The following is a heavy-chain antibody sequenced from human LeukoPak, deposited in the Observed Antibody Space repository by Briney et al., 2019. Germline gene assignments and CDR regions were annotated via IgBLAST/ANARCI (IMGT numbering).Heavy chain of an antibody. D-gene: IGHD3-10*01. CDR2: ISYDGSNK. J-gene: IGHJ4*02. CDR3: ARDLWSGIPFDY. V-gene: IGHV3-30-3*01. Sequence: GGSLRLSCAASGFTFSSYAMHWVRQAPGKGLEWVAVISYDGSNKYYADSVKGRFTISRDNSKNTLYLQMNSLRAEDTAVYYCARDLWSGIPFDYWGQGTLVTVSS. CDR1: GFTFSSYA.